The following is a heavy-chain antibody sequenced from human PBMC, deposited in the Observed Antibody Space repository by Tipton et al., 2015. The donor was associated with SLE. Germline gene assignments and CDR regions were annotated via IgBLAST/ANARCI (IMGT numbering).Heavy chain of an antibody. V-gene: IGHV4-39*07. J-gene: IGHJ6*03. D-gene: IGHD5-18*01. CDR1: GGSISSSSYY. CDR3: ARARGYSYGYGPYYYYMDV. CDR2: IYYSGST. Sequence: GLVKPSETLSLTCTVSGGSISSSSYYWGWIRQPPGKGLEWIGTIYYSGSTNYNPSLKSRVTISVDTSKNQFSLKLSSVTAADTAVYYCARARGYSYGYGPYYYYMDVWGKGTTVTVSS.